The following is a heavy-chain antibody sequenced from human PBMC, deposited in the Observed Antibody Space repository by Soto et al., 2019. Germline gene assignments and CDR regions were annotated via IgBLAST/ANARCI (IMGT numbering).Heavy chain of an antibody. CDR1: GFSLSTSGVG. CDR3: AHVYGRYDNFDY. J-gene: IGHJ4*02. Sequence: QITLKESGPTLVKPTQTLTLTCTFSGFSLSTSGVGVGWIRQPPGKALEWLALIYWDDDKRYSPSLKSRLTXXKXXSKNQVVLTMTNMDPVDTATYYCAHVYGRYDNFDYWGQGTLVTVSS. CDR2: IYWDDDK. D-gene: IGHD5-12*01. V-gene: IGHV2-5*02.